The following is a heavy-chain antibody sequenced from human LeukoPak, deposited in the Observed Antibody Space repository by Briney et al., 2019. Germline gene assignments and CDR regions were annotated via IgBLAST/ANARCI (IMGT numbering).Heavy chain of an antibody. J-gene: IGHJ5*02. CDR1: GYTSTSYG. V-gene: IGHV1-18*01. D-gene: IGHD3-10*01. CDR2: ISAYNGNT. CDR3: ASTYYYGSGAGFDP. Sequence: ASVKVSCKASGYTSTSYGISWVRQAPGQGLEWMGWISAYNGNTRYAQKLQGRVTMTTDSSTSTAYMELSRLRPDDTAVYYCASTYYYGSGAGFDPWGQGTLVTVSS.